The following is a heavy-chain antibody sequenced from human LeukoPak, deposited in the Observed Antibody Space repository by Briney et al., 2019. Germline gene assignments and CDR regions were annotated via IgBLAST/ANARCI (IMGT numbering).Heavy chain of an antibody. J-gene: IGHJ4*02. Sequence: GGSVRLSCGASGITISTYSMNWVRQAPGKGLEWVSSISSSSGYIYYEDSVKGRFTLSRDNAKNSLYLQMNSLRAKDTAVYYCAIQSPAVDTTDYIDCWGQGTLVTVSS. V-gene: IGHV3-21*01. D-gene: IGHD5-18*01. CDR1: GITISTYS. CDR3: AIQSPAVDTTDYIDC. CDR2: ISSSSGYI.